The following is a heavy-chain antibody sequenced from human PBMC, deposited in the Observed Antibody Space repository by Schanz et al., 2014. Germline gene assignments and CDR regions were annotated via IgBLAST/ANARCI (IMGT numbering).Heavy chain of an antibody. D-gene: IGHD2-8*02. CDR1: GFMFSSYG. V-gene: IGHV3-30*18. CDR3: AKSLESCPGGRCSRGYFDY. Sequence: VHLVESGGGLVQPGRSLRLSCAASGFMFSSYGMHWVRQAPGKGLEWVALVSSDGNNDYYTDSVKGRFTISRDNFKGALYLQMSSLRAEDTAVYYCAKSLESCPGGRCSRGYFDYWGQGTLVTVSS. CDR2: VSSDGNND. J-gene: IGHJ4*02.